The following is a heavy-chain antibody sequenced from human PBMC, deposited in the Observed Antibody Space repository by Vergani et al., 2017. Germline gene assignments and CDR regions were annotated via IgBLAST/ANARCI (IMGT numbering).Heavy chain of an antibody. V-gene: IGHV4-34*01. CDR3: ARGRGYCSGGSCSGKYYYGMDV. Sequence: QVQLQQWGAGLLKPSETLSLTCAVYGGSFSGYYWSWIRQPPGKGLEWIGEINHSGSTNYNPSLKSRVTISVDTSKNQFSLKLSSVTAADTAVYYCARGRGYCSGGSCSGKYYYGMDVWGQGP. CDR1: GGSFSGYY. CDR2: INHSGST. D-gene: IGHD2-15*01. J-gene: IGHJ6*02.